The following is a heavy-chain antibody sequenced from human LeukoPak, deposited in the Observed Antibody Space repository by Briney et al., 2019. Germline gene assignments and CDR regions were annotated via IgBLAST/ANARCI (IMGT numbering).Heavy chain of an antibody. CDR2: VNPNSGGT. V-gene: IGHV1-2*02. J-gene: IGHJ4*02. CDR1: GYSFNAYF. Sequence: GASVKVSCKASGYSFNAYFMHWVRQAPGQGLEWMGWVNPNSGGTNYAQKFQGRVTMTRDTSISTAYMELSRLRSDDTAVYYCARIQLRGGDYWGQGTLVTVSS. D-gene: IGHD5-18*01. CDR3: ARIQLRGGDY.